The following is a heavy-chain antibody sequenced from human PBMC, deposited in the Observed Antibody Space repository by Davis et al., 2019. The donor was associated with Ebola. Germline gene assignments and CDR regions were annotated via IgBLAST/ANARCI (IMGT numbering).Heavy chain of an antibody. CDR3: ASDQRYFDL. CDR2: IYYSGST. CDR1: GGSISSYY. J-gene: IGHJ2*01. Sequence: SETLSLTCTVSGGSISSYYWSWIRQPPGKGLEWIGYIYYSGSTNYNPSLKSRVTISVDTSKNQSPLKLNSVTAADTAVYYCASDQRYFDLWGRGTLVTVSS. V-gene: IGHV4-59*01.